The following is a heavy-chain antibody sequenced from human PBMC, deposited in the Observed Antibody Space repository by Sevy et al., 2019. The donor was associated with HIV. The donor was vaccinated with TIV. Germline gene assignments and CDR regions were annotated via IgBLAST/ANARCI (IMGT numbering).Heavy chain of an antibody. V-gene: IGHV4-39*01. Sequence: SETLSLTCSVSGGSISNSAYYWGWIRQPPGKGLEWIGNIYYIGNTYYKPSLKSRVTISVDTSKNQFSLQPSSVTAADTAVYYCARWTMGITMIQGEFDSWGQGTLVTVSS. CDR2: IYYIGNT. D-gene: IGHD3-10*01. J-gene: IGHJ5*01. CDR1: GGSISNSAYY. CDR3: ARWTMGITMIQGEFDS.